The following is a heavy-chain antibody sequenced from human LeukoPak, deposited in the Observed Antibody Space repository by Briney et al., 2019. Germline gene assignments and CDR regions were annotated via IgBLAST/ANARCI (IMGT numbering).Heavy chain of an antibody. CDR2: ISSSSSTI. Sequence: GGSLRLSCAASGFTFSSYSMNWVRQAPGKGLEWVSYISSSSSTIYYADSVKGRFTISRDNAKNSLYLQMNSLRAEDTAAYYCARSHRSSGYYGDALDIWGQGTMVTVSS. J-gene: IGHJ3*02. CDR1: GFTFSSYS. V-gene: IGHV3-48*01. D-gene: IGHD3-22*01. CDR3: ARSHRSSGYYGDALDI.